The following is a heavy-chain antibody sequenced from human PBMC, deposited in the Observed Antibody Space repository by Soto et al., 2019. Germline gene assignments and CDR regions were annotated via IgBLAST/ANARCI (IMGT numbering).Heavy chain of an antibody. Sequence: EVQLVESGGGLVKPGGSLRLSCAASGFTFSNAWMNWVRQAPGKGLEWVGRIKSKTDGGTRDYAAPVKSRFTISRDDSKNTLYLQRSSLKTEDAPVYYCVAIDYLGQGPLVTVSS. CDR3: VAIDY. J-gene: IGHJ4*02. CDR1: GFTFSNAW. D-gene: IGHD5-12*01. CDR2: IKSKTDGGTR. V-gene: IGHV3-15*07.